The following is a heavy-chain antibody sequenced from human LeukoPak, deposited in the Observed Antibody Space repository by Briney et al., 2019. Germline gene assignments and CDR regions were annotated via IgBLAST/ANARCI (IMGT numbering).Heavy chain of an antibody. CDR2: ISGSGGST. J-gene: IGHJ4*02. D-gene: IGHD3-3*01. CDR3: AKDNDFWSGYSVLVYFDY. V-gene: IGHV3-23*01. CDR1: GFTFSSYA. Sequence: GGSLRLSCAASGFTFSSYAMSRVRRAPGKGLEWVSAISGSGGSTYYADSVKGRFTISRDNSKNTLYLQTNSLRAEDTAVYYCAKDNDFWSGYSVLVYFDYWGQGTLVTVSS.